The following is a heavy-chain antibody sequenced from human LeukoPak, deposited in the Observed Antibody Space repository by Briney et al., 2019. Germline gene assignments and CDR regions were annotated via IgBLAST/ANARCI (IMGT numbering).Heavy chain of an antibody. J-gene: IGHJ4*02. Sequence: ASVKVSCKASGYTFTSYYIHWVRQAPGQGLEWMGRINPNSGGTNYAQKFQGRVTMTRDTSISTAYMELSRLRTDDTAVYYCARVPGVAYFDYWGQGTLVTVSS. V-gene: IGHV1-2*06. CDR1: GYTFTSYY. CDR3: ARVPGVAYFDY. CDR2: INPNSGGT. D-gene: IGHD3-10*01.